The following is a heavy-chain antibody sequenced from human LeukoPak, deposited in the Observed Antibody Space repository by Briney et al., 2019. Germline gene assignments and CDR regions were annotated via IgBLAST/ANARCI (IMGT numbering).Heavy chain of an antibody. CDR1: GGSFSGYY. D-gene: IGHD3-10*01. Sequence: SETLSLTCAVYGGSFSGYYWSWIRQPPGKGLEWIGEINHSGSTNYNPSLKSRVTISVDTSKNQFSLKLSSVTAADTAVYYCARVVRGLDYWGQGTLVPVSS. V-gene: IGHV4-34*01. CDR2: INHSGST. J-gene: IGHJ4*02. CDR3: ARVVRGLDY.